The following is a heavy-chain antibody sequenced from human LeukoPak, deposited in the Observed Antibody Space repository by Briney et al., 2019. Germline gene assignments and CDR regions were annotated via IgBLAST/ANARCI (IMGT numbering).Heavy chain of an antibody. D-gene: IGHD4-17*01. J-gene: IGHJ4*02. CDR3: ARVPTVTFFDY. V-gene: IGHV4-61*02. CDR2: IYTSGST. Sequence: PSQTLSLTCTVSGGSISSGSYYWSWIRQPAGKGLEYIGRIYTSGSTSYNPSLKSRVTIPVDTSKNQFSLKLSSVTPADTAVYYCARVPTVTFFDYWGQGTLVTVSS. CDR1: GGSISSGSYY.